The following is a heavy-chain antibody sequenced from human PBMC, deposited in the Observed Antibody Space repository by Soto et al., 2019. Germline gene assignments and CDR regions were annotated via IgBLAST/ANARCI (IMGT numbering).Heavy chain of an antibody. CDR2: INPNSGGT. Sequence: GASVKVSCKASGYTFTGYYMHWVRQAPGQGLEWMGWINPNSGGTNYAQKFQGRVTMTRDTSISTAYMELSRPRSDDTAVYYCTRVYYDGSSYPSLDYWGQGTLVTVSS. J-gene: IGHJ4*02. CDR1: GYTFTGYY. CDR3: TRVYYDGSSYPSLDY. V-gene: IGHV1-2*02. D-gene: IGHD3-22*01.